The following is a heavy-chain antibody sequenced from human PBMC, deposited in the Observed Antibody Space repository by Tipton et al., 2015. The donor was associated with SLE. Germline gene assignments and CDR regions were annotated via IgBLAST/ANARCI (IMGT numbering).Heavy chain of an antibody. J-gene: IGHJ4*02. CDR2: IYYSGST. CDR1: GGSISTYY. V-gene: IGHV4-59*01. Sequence: LRLSCTVSGGSISTYYWSWIRQPPGKGLEWIGYIYYSGSTNYNPSLKSRVTISADTSKNQFSLRLNSVTAADTAVYYCARGISYGDWFDYWGQGTLVTVSS. D-gene: IGHD4-17*01. CDR3: ARGISYGDWFDY.